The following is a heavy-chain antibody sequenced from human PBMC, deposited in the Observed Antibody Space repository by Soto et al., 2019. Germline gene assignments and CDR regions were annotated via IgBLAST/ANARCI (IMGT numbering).Heavy chain of an antibody. CDR1: GFTFSSYG. CDR3: AKDREGRRDGYNSYYYYYGMDV. Sequence: GGSLRLSCAASGFTFSSYGMHWVRQAPGKGLEWVAVISYDGSNKYYADSVKGRFTISRDNSKNTLYLQMNSLRAEDTAVYYCAKDREGRRDGYNSYYYYYGMDVWGQGTTVTVSS. CDR2: ISYDGSNK. J-gene: IGHJ6*02. D-gene: IGHD1-1*01. V-gene: IGHV3-30*18.